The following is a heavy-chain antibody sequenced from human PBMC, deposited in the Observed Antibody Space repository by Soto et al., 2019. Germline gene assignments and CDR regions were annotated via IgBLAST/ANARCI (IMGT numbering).Heavy chain of an antibody. CDR3: ASRSKYYYYGMDV. Sequence: SETLSLTCTVSGGSISSGGYYWSWIRQHPGKGLEWIGYIYYSGSTYYNPSLKSRVTISVDTSKNQFSLKLSSVTAADTAVYYCASRSKYYYYGMDVWGQGTTVTVSS. CDR2: IYYSGST. V-gene: IGHV4-31*03. D-gene: IGHD3-10*01. CDR1: GGSISSGGYY. J-gene: IGHJ6*02.